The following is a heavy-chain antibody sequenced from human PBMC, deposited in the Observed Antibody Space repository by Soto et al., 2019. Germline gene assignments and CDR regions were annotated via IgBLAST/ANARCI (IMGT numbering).Heavy chain of an antibody. Sequence: EVQLAESGGGLAQPGGSLRLSWVGSGFTFSSFDMNWVRQTPGKGLEWLSYIGRRGETIYSADSVKGRFHISRDNAKRSLFLQRNGLRDEDTGIYSCARDSRGGAARRPPFYHWGRGTLVTVSS. CDR3: ARDSRGGAARRPPFYH. J-gene: IGHJ4*02. CDR2: IGRRGETI. V-gene: IGHV3-48*03. CDR1: GFTFSSFD. D-gene: IGHD6-6*01.